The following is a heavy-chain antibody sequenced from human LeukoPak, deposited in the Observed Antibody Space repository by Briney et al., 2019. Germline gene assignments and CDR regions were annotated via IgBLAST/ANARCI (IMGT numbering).Heavy chain of an antibody. Sequence: SETLSLTCTVSGGSISSYYWSWIRQPPGKGLEWIGYIYYSGSTNYNPSLKSRVTISVDTSKNQFSLKLSSVTAADTAVYYCARDYQGTYWGQGTLVTVSS. D-gene: IGHD1-1*01. CDR3: ARDYQGTY. J-gene: IGHJ4*02. V-gene: IGHV4-59*01. CDR2: IYYSGST. CDR1: GGSISSYY.